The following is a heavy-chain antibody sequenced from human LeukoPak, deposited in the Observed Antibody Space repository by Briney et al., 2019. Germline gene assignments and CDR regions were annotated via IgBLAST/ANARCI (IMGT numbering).Heavy chain of an antibody. Sequence: SQTLSLTCAISGDSVSSNSAAWNWIRQSPSRGLGWLGRTYYRSKWYNDYAVSVKSRITINPDTSKNQFSLQLKSVTPEDTAVYYCARGGIRFLERLLRFDPWGQGTLVTVSS. J-gene: IGHJ5*02. CDR1: GDSVSSNSAA. CDR2: TYYRSKWYN. CDR3: ARGGIRFLERLLRFDP. D-gene: IGHD3-3*01. V-gene: IGHV6-1*01.